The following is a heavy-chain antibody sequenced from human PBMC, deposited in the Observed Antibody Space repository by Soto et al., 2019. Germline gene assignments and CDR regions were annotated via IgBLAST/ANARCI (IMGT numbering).Heavy chain of an antibody. CDR2: IYYGGTT. Sequence: PSETLSLTCTVSGVSVSSSSDYWGWIRQPPGKGLEWIADIYYGGTTYYNPSLRSRVTISIDTSKNQVSLKLTSVTAADTAVYYCARQLPYSGYDGGWFDPWGQGTLVTVSS. CDR3: ARQLPYSGYDGGWFDP. CDR1: GVSVSSSSDY. J-gene: IGHJ5*02. V-gene: IGHV4-39*01. D-gene: IGHD5-12*01.